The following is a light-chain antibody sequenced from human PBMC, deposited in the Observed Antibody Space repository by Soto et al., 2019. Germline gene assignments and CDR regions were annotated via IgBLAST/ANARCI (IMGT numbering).Light chain of an antibody. CDR1: QNVNSN. CDR3: QQYGSSST. J-gene: IGKJ5*01. Sequence: EIVMTQSPASLSVSPGERATLSCRASQNVNSNLAWYQQKPGQAPRFLIYGASTRATGIPARFSGSGSGTEFTLTISSLQSEDFAVYYCQQYGSSSTFGQGTRLEIK. CDR2: GAS. V-gene: IGKV3-15*01.